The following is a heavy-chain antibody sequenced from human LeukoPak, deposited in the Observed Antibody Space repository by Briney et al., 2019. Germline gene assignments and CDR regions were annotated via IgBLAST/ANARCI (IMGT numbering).Heavy chain of an antibody. CDR1: GFSFSRYG. CDR2: IYYSGST. J-gene: IGHJ4*02. Sequence: GSLRLSCAASGFSFSRYGITWIRQPPGKGLEWIGYIYYSGSTNYNPSLKSRVTISVDTSKNQFSLKLSSVTAADTAVYYCASNSFDYYGSGSYSVDYWGQGTLVTVSS. V-gene: IGHV4-59*12. D-gene: IGHD3-10*01. CDR3: ASNSFDYYGSGSYSVDY.